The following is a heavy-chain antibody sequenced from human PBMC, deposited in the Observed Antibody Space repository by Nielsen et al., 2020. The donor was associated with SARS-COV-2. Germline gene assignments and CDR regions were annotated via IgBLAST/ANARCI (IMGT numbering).Heavy chain of an antibody. D-gene: IGHD3-22*01. Sequence: SLKISCAASGFTFDDYAMHWVRQAPGKGLEWVSGISWNSGSIGYADSVKGRFTISRDNAKNSLYLQMNSLRAEDTALYYCAKDDYDSSGVDYWGQGTLVTVSS. V-gene: IGHV3-9*01. CDR2: ISWNSGSI. J-gene: IGHJ4*02. CDR3: AKDDYDSSGVDY. CDR1: GFTFDDYA.